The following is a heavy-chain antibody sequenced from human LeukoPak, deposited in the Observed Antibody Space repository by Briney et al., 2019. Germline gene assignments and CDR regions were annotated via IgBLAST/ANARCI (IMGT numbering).Heavy chain of an antibody. V-gene: IGHV3-23*01. CDR2: ISGSGGST. CDR1: GFTFSSYA. Sequence: PGGSLTLSCTASGFTFSSYAMSWVRQAPGKGLEWVSAISGSGGSTYYADSVKGRFTISRDNSKNTLYLQMNSLRAEDTAVYYCAKTNHYYYYYGMDVWGQGTTVTVSS. D-gene: IGHD1-14*01. J-gene: IGHJ6*02. CDR3: AKTNHYYYYYGMDV.